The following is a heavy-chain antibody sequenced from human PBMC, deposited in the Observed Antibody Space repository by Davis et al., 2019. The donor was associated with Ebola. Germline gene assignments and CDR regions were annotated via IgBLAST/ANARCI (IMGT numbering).Heavy chain of an antibody. CDR2: ISGSGDST. V-gene: IGHV3-23*01. J-gene: IGHJ5*02. CDR3: ARVLSPQLLWFGEPQGGWFDP. D-gene: IGHD3-10*01. Sequence: GESLKISCAASGFTFSNAWMSWVRQAPGKGLEWVSTISGSGDSTNYADSVKGRFTISRDNSKNTLYLQMNSLRAEDTAVYYCARVLSPQLLWFGEPQGGWFDPWGQGTLVTVSS. CDR1: GFTFSNAW.